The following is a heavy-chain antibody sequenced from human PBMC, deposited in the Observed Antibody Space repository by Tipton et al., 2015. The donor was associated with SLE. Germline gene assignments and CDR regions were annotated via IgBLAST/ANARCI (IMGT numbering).Heavy chain of an antibody. CDR2: ISSGGVT. J-gene: IGHJ2*01. V-gene: IGHV3-53*01. CDR3: AREMTKLRWHLDV. D-gene: IGHD1-7*01. Sequence: GSLRLSCAASGFSVSNNFMTWVRQAPGKGLEWLSLISSGGVTYYAESVKGRFTISRDNYKNIVFLQMDSLRAEDTAMYYCAREMTKLRWHLDVWGRGTLVTVSS. CDR1: GFSVSNNF.